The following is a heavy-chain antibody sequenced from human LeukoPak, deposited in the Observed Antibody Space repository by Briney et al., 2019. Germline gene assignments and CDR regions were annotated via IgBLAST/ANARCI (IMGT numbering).Heavy chain of an antibody. CDR3: ARRIVVPAAYNNWFDP. D-gene: IGHD2-2*01. Sequence: PSETLSLTCTVSGGSISSSSYYWGWIRQPPGKGLEWIGYIYYSGSTNYNPSLKSRVTISVDTSKNQFSLKLSSVTAADTAVYYCARRIVVPAAYNNWFDPWGQGTLVTVSS. CDR2: IYYSGST. CDR1: GGSISSSSYY. V-gene: IGHV4-61*05. J-gene: IGHJ5*02.